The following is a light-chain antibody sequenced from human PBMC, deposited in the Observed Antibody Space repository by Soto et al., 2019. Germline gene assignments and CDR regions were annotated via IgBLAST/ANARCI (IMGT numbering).Light chain of an antibody. Sequence: EIVLTQSPATLSLSPGERATLSCRASQSVSSNLAWFLQKPGQAPRLLIYGASTRATGIPDRFSGSGSGTEFTLTISSLEPEDFAVYYCQQRSNWPITFGQGTRLEIK. CDR1: QSVSSN. J-gene: IGKJ5*01. CDR3: QQRSNWPIT. CDR2: GAS. V-gene: IGKV3-11*01.